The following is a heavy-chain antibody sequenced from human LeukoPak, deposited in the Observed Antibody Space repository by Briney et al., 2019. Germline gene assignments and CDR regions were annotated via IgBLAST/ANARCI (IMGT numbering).Heavy chain of an antibody. D-gene: IGHD3-22*01. Sequence: SGGSLRLSCVVSGFTFSSYWMSWVRQAPGKGREWEANIKQDGSEKYYVDSVKGRFTMSRDNAKNSLYLQMNSLRAEDTAVYYCAKDQLLPVDYYDSSGYYPPTFWGQGTLVTVSS. V-gene: IGHV3-7*01. CDR1: GFTFSSYW. J-gene: IGHJ4*02. CDR3: AKDQLLPVDYYDSSGYYPPTF. CDR2: IKQDGSEK.